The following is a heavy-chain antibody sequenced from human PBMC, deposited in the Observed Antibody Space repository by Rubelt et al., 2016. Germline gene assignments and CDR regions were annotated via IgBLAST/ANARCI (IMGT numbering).Heavy chain of an antibody. CDR2: IYYSGST. Sequence: QLQLQESGPGLVKPSETLSLICTVSGVSISTYSYYWGWIRQSPGRGLEWIGSIYYSGSTYYNPSLKRRVTISVDTSKNQCSLKLSSVTAADTAVYYCARHGVGATLDYWGQGTLVTVSS. V-gene: IGHV4-39*01. CDR3: ARHGVGATLDY. D-gene: IGHD1-26*01. CDR1: GVSISTYSYY. J-gene: IGHJ4*02.